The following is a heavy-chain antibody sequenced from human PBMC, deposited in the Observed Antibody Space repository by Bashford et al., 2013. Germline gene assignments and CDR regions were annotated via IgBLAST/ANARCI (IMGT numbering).Heavy chain of an antibody. Sequence: VRQAPGKGLEWISYIHYSGNTRYYADSVKGRFTSSRDNAKNSVYLQMDSLRNEDTGVYFCTTVTHCSGVSCPGASDFWGRGTLVTVSS. J-gene: IGHJ4*02. D-gene: IGHD2-15*01. V-gene: IGHV3-48*02. CDR2: IHYSGNTR. CDR3: TTVTHCSGVSCPGASDF.